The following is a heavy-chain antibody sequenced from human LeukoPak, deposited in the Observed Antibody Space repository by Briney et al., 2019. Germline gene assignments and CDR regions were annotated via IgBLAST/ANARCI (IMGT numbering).Heavy chain of an antibody. CDR1: GASISHYY. D-gene: IGHD2-2*01. Sequence: SETLSLTCTVSGASISHYYWSWIRQPPGRGLEWIGCASYTGSTNYNPSPKSRLTISIVTSKSHFSLRLTSVTAADTAIYYCASLSHCSTSSCFDYWGRGTLVTVSS. V-gene: IGHV4-59*01. J-gene: IGHJ4*01. CDR2: ASYTGST. CDR3: ASLSHCSTSSCFDY.